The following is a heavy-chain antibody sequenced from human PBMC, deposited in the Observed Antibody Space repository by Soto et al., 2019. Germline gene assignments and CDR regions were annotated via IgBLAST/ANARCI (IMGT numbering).Heavy chain of an antibody. V-gene: IGHV4-4*07. D-gene: IGHD3-3*01. J-gene: IGHJ5*02. CDR2: IYSSGST. Sequence: SETLSLTCTVSGAASTSYYLTWIRQPAGKGLEWIGRIYSSGSTKYNPSLQSRVTMSLDRSKNQFSLRLTSVTAADTAVYYCARGQRFSDWFDPWGQGTLVTVSS. CDR1: GAASTSYY. CDR3: ARGQRFSDWFDP.